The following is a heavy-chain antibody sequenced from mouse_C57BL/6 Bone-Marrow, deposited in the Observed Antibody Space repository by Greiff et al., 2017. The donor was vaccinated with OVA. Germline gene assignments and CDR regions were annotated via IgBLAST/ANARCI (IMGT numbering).Heavy chain of an antibody. D-gene: IGHD1-1*01. J-gene: IGHJ2*01. Sequence: EVKVEESGGDLVKPGGSLKLSCAASGFTFSSYGMSWVRQTPDKRLEWVATISSGGSYTYYPDRVKGRVTISRDNAKNTLYLQMSSLKYEDTAMYYCASHGDYGSFFAYWGQGTTLPVSS. CDR1: GFTFSSYG. CDR2: ISSGGSYT. CDR3: ASHGDYGSFFAY. V-gene: IGHV5-6*02.